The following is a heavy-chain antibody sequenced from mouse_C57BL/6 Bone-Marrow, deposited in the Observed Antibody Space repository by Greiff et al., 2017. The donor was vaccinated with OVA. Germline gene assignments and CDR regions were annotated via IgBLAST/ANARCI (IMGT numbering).Heavy chain of an antibody. CDR2: IYPRSGNT. V-gene: IGHV1-81*01. Sequence: QVQLQQSGAELARPGASVKLSCTASGYTFTSYGISWVKQRTGQGLEWIGEIYPRSGNTYYNEKFKGKATLTADKSSSTAYMELRSLTSEDSAVYFCARDYGSRYAMDYWGQGTSVTVSS. CDR3: ARDYGSRYAMDY. D-gene: IGHD1-1*01. J-gene: IGHJ4*01. CDR1: GYTFTSYG.